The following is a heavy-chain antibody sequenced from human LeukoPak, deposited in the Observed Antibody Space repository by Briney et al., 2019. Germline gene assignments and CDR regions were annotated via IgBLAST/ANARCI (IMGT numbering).Heavy chain of an antibody. CDR3: AKDGGTMVRGVIITSGWFDP. V-gene: IGHV3-9*01. J-gene: IGHJ5*02. CDR1: GFTFYDYA. Sequence: GGSLRLSCAASGFTFYDYAMHWVRQAPGKGLEWVSGISWNSGSIGYADSVKGRFTISRDNAKNSLYLQMNSLRAEDTALYYCAKDGGTMVRGVIITSGWFDPWGQGTLVTVSS. D-gene: IGHD3-10*01. CDR2: ISWNSGSI.